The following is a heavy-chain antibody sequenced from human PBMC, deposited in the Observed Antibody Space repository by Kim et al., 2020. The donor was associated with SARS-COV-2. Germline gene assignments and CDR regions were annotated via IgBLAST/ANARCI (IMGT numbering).Heavy chain of an antibody. CDR3: AGDFDY. Sequence: SETLSLTCTVFGSSINNSNYYGVWIRQPPGKGLEWIGTIYSGGGTQYSPSLESRVSISVDTSKNQFSLRLNSVTATDTAVYYCAGDFDYWGRGALVTVSS. CDR1: GSSINNSNYY. J-gene: IGHJ4*02. V-gene: IGHV4-39*01. D-gene: IGHD3-10*01. CDR2: IYSGGGT.